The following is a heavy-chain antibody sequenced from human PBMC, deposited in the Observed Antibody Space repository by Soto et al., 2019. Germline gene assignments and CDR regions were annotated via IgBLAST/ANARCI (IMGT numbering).Heavy chain of an antibody. J-gene: IGHJ2*01. CDR1: GFTFSSYW. D-gene: IGHD2-21*02. V-gene: IGHV3-74*01. CDR3: ARAQGRLAYCGGDCSVYWYFDL. CDR2: INSDGSST. Sequence: GGSLRLSCAASGFTFSSYWMHWVRQAPGKGLVWVSRINSDGSSTSYADSVKGRFTISRDNAKNTLYLQMNSLRAEDTAVYYCARAQGRLAYCGGDCSVYWYFDLWGRGTLVTVSS.